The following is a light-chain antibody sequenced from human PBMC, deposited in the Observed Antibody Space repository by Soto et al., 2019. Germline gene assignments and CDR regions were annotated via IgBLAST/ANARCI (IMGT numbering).Light chain of an antibody. CDR2: AAS. CDR3: HQYSRSPIFT. Sequence: EIVLTQSPATLSLSPGERATLSCRASQSVASNYLAWYQKRPGQAPRLLIYAASTRAAGIPDRFTGSGSGTDFTLTISRLEPEDFAVFFCHQYSRSPIFTFGPGTIVDIK. CDR1: QSVASNY. J-gene: IGKJ3*01. V-gene: IGKV3-20*01.